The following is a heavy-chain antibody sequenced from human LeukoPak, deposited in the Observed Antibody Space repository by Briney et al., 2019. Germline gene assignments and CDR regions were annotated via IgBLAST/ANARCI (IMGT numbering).Heavy chain of an antibody. D-gene: IGHD3-16*01. Sequence: GGSLRLSCAASGFTFSSYGMHWVRQAPGKGLEWVAVISYDGSNKYYADSVKGRFTISRDNSKNTLYLQMNSLRAEDTAVYYCAKGLTGGGEFDPWGQGTLVTVSS. CDR3: AKGLTGGGEFDP. CDR2: ISYDGSNK. CDR1: GFTFSSYG. J-gene: IGHJ5*02. V-gene: IGHV3-30*18.